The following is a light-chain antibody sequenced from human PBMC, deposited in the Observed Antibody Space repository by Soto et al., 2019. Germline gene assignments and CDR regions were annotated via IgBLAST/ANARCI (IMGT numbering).Light chain of an antibody. J-gene: IGKJ1*01. V-gene: IGKV1-5*03. CDR3: QQYNSYLWT. CDR1: QSISSW. Sequence: DIQMIQSPFTLSASVGDRVTITCRASQSISSWLAWYQQKPGKAPKLLIYKASTLESGVPSNFSGSGSGTAFTLTISSLQPEDFATYYCQQYNSYLWTFGQGTKVDVK. CDR2: KAS.